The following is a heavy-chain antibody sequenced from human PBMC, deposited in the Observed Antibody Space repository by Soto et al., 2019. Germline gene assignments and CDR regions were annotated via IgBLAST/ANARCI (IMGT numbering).Heavy chain of an antibody. D-gene: IGHD3-22*01. CDR2: INSAGRST. V-gene: IGHV3-74*01. CDR3: AREDYYDSSGYSPFQH. J-gene: IGHJ1*01. Sequence: EVQLVESGGGLVQPGGSLRLSCAASGFTFSSYWMHWVRQAPGQGLVWVSRINSAGRSTSYADSVKSLFTISRDNAKNTLYLQKNSLSAEDTAVYYCAREDYYDSSGYSPFQHWGQGTLVTVSS. CDR1: GFTFSSYW.